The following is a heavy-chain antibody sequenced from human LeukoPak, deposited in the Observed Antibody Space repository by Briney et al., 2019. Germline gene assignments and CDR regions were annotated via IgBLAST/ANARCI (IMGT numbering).Heavy chain of an antibody. CDR3: ARGMGSSWYGDDY. V-gene: IGHV3-23*01. CDR1: GFTFSSYW. CDR2: ISGSGGST. J-gene: IGHJ4*02. D-gene: IGHD6-13*01. Sequence: GGSLRLSCAASGFTFSSYWMHWVRQAPGKGLEWVSAISGSGGSTYYADSVKGRFTISRDNSKNTLYLQMNSLRAEDTAVYYCARGMGSSWYGDDYWGQGTLVTVSS.